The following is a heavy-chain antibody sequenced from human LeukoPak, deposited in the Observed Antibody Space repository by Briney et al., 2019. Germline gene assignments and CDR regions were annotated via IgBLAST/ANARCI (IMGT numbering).Heavy chain of an antibody. D-gene: IGHD3-16*01. V-gene: IGHV3-21*01. CDR3: ARVSISGGGVDY. CDR1: GFTFSDYT. CDR2: ISTSSSYI. Sequence: GGSLRLSCAASGFTFSDYTRTWVRQAPGKGLEWVSCISTSSSYIYYADSLQGLFTVSRDNIENSLFLQMNSLIAEDTAVYYCARVSISGGGVDYWGQGTLVTVPS. J-gene: IGHJ4*02.